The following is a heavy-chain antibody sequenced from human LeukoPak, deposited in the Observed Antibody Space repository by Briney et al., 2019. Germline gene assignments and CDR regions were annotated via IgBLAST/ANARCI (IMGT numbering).Heavy chain of an antibody. CDR1: GFTFSSYS. CDR3: AKGIRRGYDSTNGYFQH. Sequence: GGSLRLSCAASGFTFSSYSMNWVRQAPGKGLEWVSYISSASNTIYYADSVKGRFTISRDNSKNTLYLQMNSLRAEDTAVYYCAKGIRRGYDSTNGYFQHWGQGTLVTVSS. V-gene: IGHV3-48*01. J-gene: IGHJ1*01. CDR2: ISSASNTI. D-gene: IGHD3-22*01.